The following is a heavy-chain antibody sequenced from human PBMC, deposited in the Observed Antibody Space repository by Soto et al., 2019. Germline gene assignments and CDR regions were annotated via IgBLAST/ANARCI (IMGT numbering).Heavy chain of an antibody. CDR2: IIPIFGTA. V-gene: IGHV1-69*01. CDR3: ARVGRGYSYGNGDY. Sequence: QVQLVQSGAEVKKPGSSVKVSCKASGGTFSSYAISWVRQAPGQGLEWMGGIIPIFGTANYAQKFQGRVTMTADDSTSTAYMELSSLRAEDTAVYYCARVGRGYSYGNGDYWGQGTLVTVSS. CDR1: GGTFSSYA. D-gene: IGHD5-18*01. J-gene: IGHJ4*02.